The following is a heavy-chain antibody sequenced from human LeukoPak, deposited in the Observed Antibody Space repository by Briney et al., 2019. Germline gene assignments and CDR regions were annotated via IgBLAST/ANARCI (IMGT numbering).Heavy chain of an antibody. Sequence: GGSLRLSWAASGFTFSSYSMNWVRQAPGKGLEWVSSISSSSSYIYYADSVKGRFTISRDNAKNSLYLQMNSLRAEDTAVYYCARDNWNDDGLDYWGQGTLVTVPS. CDR3: ARDNWNDDGLDY. CDR2: ISSSSSYI. D-gene: IGHD1-1*01. J-gene: IGHJ4*02. CDR1: GFTFSSYS. V-gene: IGHV3-21*01.